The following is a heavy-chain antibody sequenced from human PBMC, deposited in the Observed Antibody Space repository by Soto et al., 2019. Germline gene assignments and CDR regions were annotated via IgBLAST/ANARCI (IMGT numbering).Heavy chain of an antibody. D-gene: IGHD1-26*01. CDR2: IYWDDDK. V-gene: IGHV2-5*02. CDR3: EHGRIVGATLDY. Sequence: QITLKESGPTLVKPTQTLTLTCTFSGFSLSTSGVGVGWIRQPPGKALEWLALIYWDDDKRYSPSLKSRLTITQATSKTPRVPTSTNINPAATATSYCEHGRIVGATLDYWGQGTPVTVSS. CDR1: GFSLSTSGVG. J-gene: IGHJ4*02.